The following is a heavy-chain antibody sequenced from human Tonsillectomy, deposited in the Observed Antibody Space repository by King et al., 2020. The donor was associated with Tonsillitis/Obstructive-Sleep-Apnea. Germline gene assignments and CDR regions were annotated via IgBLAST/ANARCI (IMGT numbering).Heavy chain of an antibody. D-gene: IGHD3-3*01. CDR1: GFTFSNYA. CDR3: ARGSDDFYY. J-gene: IGHJ4*02. Sequence: VQLVESGGGLVQPGGSLRLSCAASGFTFSNYAMSWVRQAPGKGLEWVSTISGSGGHTNYADSVKGRFTISRDNSKNTLYLHMNSLRADDTAVYYWARGSDDFYYWGQGTLVTVSS. CDR2: ISGSGGHT. V-gene: IGHV3-23*04.